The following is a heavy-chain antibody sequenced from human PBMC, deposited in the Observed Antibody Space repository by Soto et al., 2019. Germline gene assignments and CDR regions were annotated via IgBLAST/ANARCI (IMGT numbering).Heavy chain of an antibody. Sequence: LSLTCTVSGGSISSYSWSWIRQPPGKGLEWIGYIYYSGNTNYNPSLKSRVTISVDTSKNQFSLKLSSVTAADTVVYYCARDQNGSPHFDYWGQGTLVTSPQ. CDR1: GGSISSYS. J-gene: IGHJ4*02. D-gene: IGHD1-26*01. CDR2: IYYSGNT. V-gene: IGHV4-59*01. CDR3: ARDQNGSPHFDY.